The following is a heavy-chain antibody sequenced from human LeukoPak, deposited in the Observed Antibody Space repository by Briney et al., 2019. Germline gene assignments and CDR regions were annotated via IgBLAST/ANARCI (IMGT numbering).Heavy chain of an antibody. Sequence: ASVKVSCKASGYTFISYGISWVRQAPGQGLEWMGWISAYNGNTNYAQKLQGRVTMTTDTSTSTAYMELRSLRSDDTAVYYCARAKTYYYDSSGYPSSFDIWGQGTMVTVSS. V-gene: IGHV1-18*01. CDR1: GYTFISYG. CDR3: ARAKTYYYDSSGYPSSFDI. CDR2: ISAYNGNT. D-gene: IGHD3-22*01. J-gene: IGHJ3*02.